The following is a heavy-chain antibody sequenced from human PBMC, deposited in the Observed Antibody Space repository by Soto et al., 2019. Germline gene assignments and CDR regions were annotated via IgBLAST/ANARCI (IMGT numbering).Heavy chain of an antibody. V-gene: IGHV3-72*01. Sequence: EVQLVESGGGLVQPGGSLRLSCVASGFIFSDYYMDWVRQAPGKGLEWVGRFRTQINGYTTEYAASVKGRFTISSDDSKNSLYLAMNRLKAGDTAIYYCVRVNRGDGYSFDSWGQGTLVTVYS. D-gene: IGHD3-22*01. J-gene: IGHJ4*02. CDR3: VRVNRGDGYSFDS. CDR1: GFIFSDYY. CDR2: FRTQINGYTT.